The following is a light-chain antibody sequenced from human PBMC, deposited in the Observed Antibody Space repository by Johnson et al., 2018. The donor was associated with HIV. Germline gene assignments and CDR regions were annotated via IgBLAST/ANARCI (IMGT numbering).Light chain of an antibody. J-gene: IGLJ1*01. CDR2: DNN. V-gene: IGLV1-51*01. Sequence: SVLTQPPSVSAAPGQKVTISCSGSSSNIGNNYVSWYQQLPGTAPKLLIYDNNKRPSGIPDRFSGSKSGTSATLGITGLQTWDEADYYCGTWDSSLSAFYVFGTGTKVTVL. CDR3: GTWDSSLSAFYV. CDR1: SSNIGNNY.